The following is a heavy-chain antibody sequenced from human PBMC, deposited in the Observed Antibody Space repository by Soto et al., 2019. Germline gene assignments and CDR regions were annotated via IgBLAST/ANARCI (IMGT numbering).Heavy chain of an antibody. CDR1: GFTFSSYA. Sequence: HPGGSLRLSCAASGFTFSSYAMSWVRQAPGKGLEWVSAISGSGGSTYYADSVKGRFTISRDNSKNTLYLQMNSLRAEDTAVYYCAKDIVVEGLMDVWGQGTTVTVSS. CDR3: AKDIVVEGLMDV. CDR2: ISGSGGST. V-gene: IGHV3-23*01. D-gene: IGHD2-2*01. J-gene: IGHJ6*02.